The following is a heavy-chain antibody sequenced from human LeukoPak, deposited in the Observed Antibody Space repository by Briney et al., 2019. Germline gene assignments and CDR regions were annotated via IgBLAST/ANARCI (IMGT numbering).Heavy chain of an antibody. V-gene: IGHV3-48*04. CDR2: ISSSSSTI. CDR3: ARDPEDILTGSSQADY. D-gene: IGHD3-9*01. CDR1: GFTFSSYW. Sequence: PGGSLRLSCAASGFTFSSYWMSWIRQAPGKGLEWVSYISSSSSTIYYADSVKGRFTISRDNAKNSLYLQMNSLRAEDTAVYYCARDPEDILTGSSQADYWGQGTLVTVSS. J-gene: IGHJ4*02.